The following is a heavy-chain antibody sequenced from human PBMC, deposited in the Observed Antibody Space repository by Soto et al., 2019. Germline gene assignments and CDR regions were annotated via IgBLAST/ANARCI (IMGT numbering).Heavy chain of an antibody. Sequence: SETLSLTCTVSGGSISSGGYYWSWIRQHPGKGLEWIGYIYYSGSTYYNPSLKSRVTISVDTSKNQFSLKLSSVTAADTAVYYCARVVDIVATPHCFAYWGQRTLVIVSS. J-gene: IGHJ4*02. D-gene: IGHD5-12*01. V-gene: IGHV4-31*03. CDR3: ARVVDIVATPHCFAY. CDR2: IYYSGST. CDR1: GGSISSGGYY.